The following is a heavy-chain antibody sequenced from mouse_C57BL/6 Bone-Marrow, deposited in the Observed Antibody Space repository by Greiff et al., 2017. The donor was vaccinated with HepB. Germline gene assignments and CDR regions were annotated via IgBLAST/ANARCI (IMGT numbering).Heavy chain of an antibody. CDR2: INPNNGGT. J-gene: IGHJ1*03. V-gene: IGHV1-18*01. CDR1: GYTFTDYN. Sequence: VQLQQSGPELVKPGASVKIPCKASGYTFTDYNMDWVKQSHGKSLEWIGDINPNNGGTIYNQKFKGKATLTGDKSSSTAYMELRSLTSEDTAVYYCARGAELGRWYFDDWGTGTTVTVAS. D-gene: IGHD4-1*01. CDR3: ARGAELGRWYFDD.